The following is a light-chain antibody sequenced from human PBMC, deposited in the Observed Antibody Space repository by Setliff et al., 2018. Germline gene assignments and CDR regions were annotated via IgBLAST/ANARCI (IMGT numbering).Light chain of an antibody. CDR2: XXN. V-gene: IGLV1-44*01. J-gene: IGLJ1*01. Sequence: QSVLTQPPSASGTPGQRVTISCSGSSSNIGSNTXNXXXXXPGXAPTLLIXXXNQWPSGVPDRFSGSKSGTSAALAISGLQSEDEADYYCAAWDDSLNGEVFGTGTKVTVL. CDR3: AAWDDSLNGEV. CDR1: SSNIGSNT.